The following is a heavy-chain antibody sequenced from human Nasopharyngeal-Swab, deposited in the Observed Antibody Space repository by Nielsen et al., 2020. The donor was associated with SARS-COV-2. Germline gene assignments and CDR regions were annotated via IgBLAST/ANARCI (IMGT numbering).Heavy chain of an antibody. Sequence: GGSLRLSCKASGYTFTNYAMHWVRQAPGQRLEWMGWINAGNGNTKYSQKFQGRVILTRDTSASTAYMELSSLISEDTAVYYCARVAQLRFRVDPWGQGTLVTVSS. CDR1: GYTFTNYA. CDR3: ARVAQLRFRVDP. CDR2: INAGNGNT. J-gene: IGHJ5*02. V-gene: IGHV1-3*01. D-gene: IGHD3-3*01.